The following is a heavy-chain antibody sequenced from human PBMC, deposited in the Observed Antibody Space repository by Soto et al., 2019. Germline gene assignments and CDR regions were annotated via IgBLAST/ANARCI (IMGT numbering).Heavy chain of an antibody. Sequence: WGSLRLSCAAAGFTFSSYGMHWVRQAPGKGLAYASFISSNFISTYYADSVKGRFTISRDNSQNTLYIQMNSLRPDDTALYYCVKDEGFCTGGNCYSVARGGFDLWGQGTMVTVSS. CDR1: GFTFSSYG. CDR2: ISSNFIST. V-gene: IGHV3-64D*06. CDR3: VKDEGFCTGGNCYSVARGGFDL. D-gene: IGHD2-15*01. J-gene: IGHJ3*01.